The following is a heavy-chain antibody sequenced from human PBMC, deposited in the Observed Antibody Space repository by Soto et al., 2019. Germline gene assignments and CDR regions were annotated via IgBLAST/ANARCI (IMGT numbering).Heavy chain of an antibody. D-gene: IGHD6-19*01. Sequence: PGGSLRLSCAASGFTFSSYGMHWVRQAPGKGLEYVSVISGSGSSTYYADSVKGRFTISRDNSKNTLYLQMNSLRAEDTAVYYCLASSQWLVNFDYWGQGTLVTVSS. J-gene: IGHJ4*02. CDR2: ISGSGSST. V-gene: IGHV3-23*01. CDR1: GFTFSSYG. CDR3: LASSQWLVNFDY.